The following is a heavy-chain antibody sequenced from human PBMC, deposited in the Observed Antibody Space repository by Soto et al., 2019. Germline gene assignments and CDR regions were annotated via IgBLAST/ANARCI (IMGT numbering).Heavy chain of an antibody. V-gene: IGHV4-61*01. D-gene: IGHD2-2*02. CDR3: ARFVRSCSGTTCYTRADV. J-gene: IGHJ6*02. CDR2: IYSSGST. Sequence: QVQLQESGPGLVKPSETLSLTCTVSGGSVSSDTHYWSWIRQPPGKRLEWDGFIYSSGSTNYNPSLKSRVTMSVDTSKNQFSLKLRSVIVADTAVYHCARFVRSCSGTTCYTRADVWGQGTTVTVSS. CDR1: GGSVSSDTHY.